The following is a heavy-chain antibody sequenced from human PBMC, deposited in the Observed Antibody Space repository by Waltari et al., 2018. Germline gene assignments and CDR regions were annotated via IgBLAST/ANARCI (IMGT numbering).Heavy chain of an antibody. Sequence: QVQLQQWGAGLLKPSETLSLTCAVYGGSFSGYYWSWIRQPPGKGLEWIGEINHSGSNNYNPSLKSRVTISVDTSKNQFSRKLSSGTAADTAVYYCARRNYYGSGSYDYWGQGTLVTVSS. D-gene: IGHD3-10*01. CDR1: GGSFSGYY. J-gene: IGHJ4*02. CDR2: INHSGSN. V-gene: IGHV4-34*01. CDR3: ARRNYYGSGSYDY.